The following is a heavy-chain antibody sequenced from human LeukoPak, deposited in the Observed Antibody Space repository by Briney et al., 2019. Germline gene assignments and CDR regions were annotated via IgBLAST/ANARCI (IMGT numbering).Heavy chain of an antibody. CDR2: FDPEDGET. J-gene: IGHJ5*02. CDR3: ATPGGGQLLWNWFDP. V-gene: IGHV1-24*01. Sequence: GASVKVSCKVSGYTLTELSMHWVRQAPGKGLEWMGGFDPEDGETIYAQKFQGRVTMTEDTSTDTAYMELSSLRSEDTAVYYCATPGGGQLLWNWFDPWGQGTLVTVSS. D-gene: IGHD2-2*01. CDR1: GYTLTELS.